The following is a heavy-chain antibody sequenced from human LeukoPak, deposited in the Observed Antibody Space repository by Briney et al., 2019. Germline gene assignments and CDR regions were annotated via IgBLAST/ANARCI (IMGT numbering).Heavy chain of an antibody. J-gene: IGHJ4*02. D-gene: IGHD6-19*01. CDR2: IIPIFGTA. Sequence: GASVKVSCKASGGTFSSYAISRVRQAPGQGLEWMGGIIPIFGTANYAQKFQGRVTITADESTSTAYMELSSLRSEDTAVYYCARGGGIAVPYYFDYWGQGTLVTVSS. CDR3: ARGGGIAVPYYFDY. CDR1: GGTFSSYA. V-gene: IGHV1-69*01.